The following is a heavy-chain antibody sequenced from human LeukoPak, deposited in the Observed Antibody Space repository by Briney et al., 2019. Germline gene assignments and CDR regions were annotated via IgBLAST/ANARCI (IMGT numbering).Heavy chain of an antibody. CDR2: IYYSGIT. D-gene: IGHD3-10*01. J-gene: IGHJ5*02. V-gene: IGHV4-59*01. CDR3: ARLGYYGSGSYRWFDP. Sequence: SETLSLTCTVSGGSISTYYWSWIRQPPGKGLEYIGYIYYSGITNYNPSLKSRVTISVDTSKNQFSLKLSSVTAADTAVYYCARLGYYGSGSYRWFDPWGQGTLVTVSS. CDR1: GGSISTYY.